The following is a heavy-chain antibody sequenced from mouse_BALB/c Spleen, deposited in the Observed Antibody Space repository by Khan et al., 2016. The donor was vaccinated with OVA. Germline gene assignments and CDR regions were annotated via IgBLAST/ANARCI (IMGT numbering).Heavy chain of an antibody. D-gene: IGHD1-1*02. CDR2: INTYTGEP. V-gene: IGHV9-3-1*01. J-gene: IGHJ1*01. Sequence: QVQLQQPGPELKKPGETVKISCKASGYTFTNYGMNWVKQAPGKGLKWMGWINTYTGEPTYADDFKGRFVFSLETSASTAYLQINNLKNEDTATYFCASGGYWYFDVWGAGTTVTVSS. CDR3: ASGGYWYFDV. CDR1: GYTFTNYG.